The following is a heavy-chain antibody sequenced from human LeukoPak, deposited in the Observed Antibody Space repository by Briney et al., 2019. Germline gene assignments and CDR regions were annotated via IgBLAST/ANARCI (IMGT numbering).Heavy chain of an antibody. J-gene: IGHJ4*02. V-gene: IGHV3-20*04. CDR2: INWNGGST. CDR3: ARGGNTMIVGEFDY. D-gene: IGHD3-22*01. CDR1: RFTFSSYG. Sequence: GGSLRLSCAASRFTFSSYGMHWVRQAPGKGLEWVSGINWNGGSTGYADSVKGRFTISRDNAKNSLYLQMNSLRAEDTALYYCARGGNTMIVGEFDYWGQGTLVTVSS.